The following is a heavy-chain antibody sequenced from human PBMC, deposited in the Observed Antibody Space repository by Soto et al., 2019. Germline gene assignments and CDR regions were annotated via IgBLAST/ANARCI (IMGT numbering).Heavy chain of an antibody. D-gene: IGHD6-13*01. J-gene: IGHJ6*02. Sequence: QVQLVQSGAEVKKPGASVKVSCKVSGYTLTELSMHWVRQAPGKGLEWMGGFDPEDGETIYAQKFQGRVTMTEDTSTDTAYMELSSLRSEDTAVYYCATWLAGTGGYYYYYGMDVWGQGTTVTVSS. CDR3: ATWLAGTGGYYYYYGMDV. CDR1: GYTLTELS. CDR2: FDPEDGET. V-gene: IGHV1-24*01.